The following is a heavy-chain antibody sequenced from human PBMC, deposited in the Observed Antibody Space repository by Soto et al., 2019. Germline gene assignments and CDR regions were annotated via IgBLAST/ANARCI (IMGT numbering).Heavy chain of an antibody. CDR1: GGTFSSYA. Sequence: QVQLVQSGAEVKKPGSSVKVSCKASGGTFSSYAISWVRQAPGQGLEWMGGIIPILGSAKYAQKLQDRVTITADESTSTAYMELSSLRSEDAAVYYCASRERVDACVIWGQGTMVTVSS. CDR2: IIPILGSA. CDR3: ASRERVDACVI. V-gene: IGHV1-69*01. D-gene: IGHD1-26*01. J-gene: IGHJ3*02.